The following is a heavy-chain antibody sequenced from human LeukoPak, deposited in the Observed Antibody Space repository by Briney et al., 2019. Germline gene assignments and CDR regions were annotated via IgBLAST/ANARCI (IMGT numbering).Heavy chain of an antibody. Sequence: SETLSLTCTVSGGSISTYYWSWIRQPPGKGLEWIGYMYYSGSTNYNSSLKSRVTISIDTSKNQFSLKLTSVTAADTAVYYCATISSGWVGYWGQGTLVTVSS. CDR1: GGSISTYY. CDR3: ATISSGWVGY. V-gene: IGHV4-59*01. CDR2: MYYSGST. D-gene: IGHD6-19*01. J-gene: IGHJ4*02.